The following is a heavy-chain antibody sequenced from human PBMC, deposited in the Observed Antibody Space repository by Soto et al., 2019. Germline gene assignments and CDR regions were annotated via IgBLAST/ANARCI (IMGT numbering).Heavy chain of an antibody. CDR2: IIPIFGTV. Sequence: QVQLLQSGAEVKKPGSSVRVSCEASGGTFRTYAISWVRQAPGQGLEWMGEIIPIFGTVNYAQKFQGRVTITAGESTTTVYMDLRILRSEDTAVYYCAKGAVAGTPTSYYYYGMDVWGQGTTVTVSS. V-gene: IGHV1-69*12. J-gene: IGHJ6*02. CDR1: GGTFRTYA. CDR3: AKGAVAGTPTSYYYYGMDV. D-gene: IGHD6-19*01.